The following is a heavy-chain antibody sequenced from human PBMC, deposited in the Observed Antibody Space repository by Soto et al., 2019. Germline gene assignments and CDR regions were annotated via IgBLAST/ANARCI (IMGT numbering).Heavy chain of an antibody. CDR3: AKERYDFLSGYDTANWFDP. D-gene: IGHD3-3*01. CDR2: ISYDGSNK. Sequence: QVQLVESGGGVVQPGRSLRLSCAASGFTFSSYGMHWVRQAPGKGLAWVAVISYDGSNKYYADSVKGRFTISRDNSKNTLYLQMNSLRGEDTAVYYCAKERYDFLSGYDTANWFDPWGQGTLVTVSS. V-gene: IGHV3-30*18. J-gene: IGHJ5*02. CDR1: GFTFSSYG.